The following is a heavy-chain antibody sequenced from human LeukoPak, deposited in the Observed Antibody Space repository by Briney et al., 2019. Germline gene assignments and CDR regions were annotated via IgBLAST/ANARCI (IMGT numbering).Heavy chain of an antibody. CDR1: GYSISSGYY. CDR2: ISRSGST. CDR3: ARHGGTRITLIEVYYFDS. J-gene: IGHJ4*02. D-gene: IGHD4-11*01. V-gene: IGHV4-38-2*02. Sequence: SETLSLTCTVSGYSISSGYYWGWIRQPPGKGLEWIGSISRSGSTYYSSSLKSRVTISIDTSKNQFSLKLSSVTAADTAVYYCARHGGTRITLIEVYYFDSWGQGTLVTVSS.